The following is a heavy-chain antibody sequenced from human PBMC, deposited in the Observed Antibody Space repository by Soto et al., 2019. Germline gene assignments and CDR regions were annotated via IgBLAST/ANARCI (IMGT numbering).Heavy chain of an antibody. V-gene: IGHV3-23*01. CDR3: AKDEGITIFGTPNGGMDV. D-gene: IGHD3-3*01. Sequence: ESGGGLVQPGGSLRLSCAASGFTFSSYAMSWVRQAPGKGLEWVSAISGSGGSTYYADSVKGRFTISRDNSKNTLYLQMNSLRAEDTAVYYCAKDEGITIFGTPNGGMDVWGQGTTVTVSS. J-gene: IGHJ6*02. CDR2: ISGSGGST. CDR1: GFTFSSYA.